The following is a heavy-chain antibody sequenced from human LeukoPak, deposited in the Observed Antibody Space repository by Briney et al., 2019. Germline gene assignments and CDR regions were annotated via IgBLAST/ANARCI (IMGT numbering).Heavy chain of an antibody. CDR3: ARDHRRSLDY. D-gene: IGHD5-24*01. V-gene: IGHV3-7*01. CDR1: GFTFNDYW. CDR2: INKDGGEK. J-gene: IGHJ4*02. Sequence: GGSLRLSCAASGFTFNDYWMAWVRQTPGKGLEWVAHINKDGGEKYYVASVNGRFTISRDNAKKSLYLQMNSLSAEDTGVYFCARDHRRSLDYWGQGIPVTVSS.